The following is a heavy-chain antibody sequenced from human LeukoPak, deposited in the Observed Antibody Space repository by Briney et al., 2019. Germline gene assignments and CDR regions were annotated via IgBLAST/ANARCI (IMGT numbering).Heavy chain of an antibody. CDR3: ARERFSSGGMDV. CDR2: IGTAGDT. D-gene: IGHD3-10*01. V-gene: IGHV3-13*01. CDR1: GFTFSSYD. Sequence: GGSLRLSCAASGFTFSSYDMHWVRQATGKGLEWVSAIGTAGDTYYPGSVKGRFTISRENAKNSLYLQMNSLRAGDTAVYYCARERFSSGGMDVWGQGTTVTVSS. J-gene: IGHJ6*02.